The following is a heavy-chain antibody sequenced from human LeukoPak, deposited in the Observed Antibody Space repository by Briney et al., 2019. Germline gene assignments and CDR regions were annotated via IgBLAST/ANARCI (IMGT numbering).Heavy chain of an antibody. CDR2: IYNSGST. J-gene: IGHJ4*02. CDR1: GGSISSGEHY. D-gene: IGHD5-18*01. Sequence: SETLSLTCTVSGGSISSGEHYWSWIRQAPGKGLEWIGHIYNSGSTHYNPSLKSRVTISSDTSKNQFSLKLSSVTAADTAVYYCARGKGYSYGIDYWGQGTLVTVSS. CDR3: ARGKGYSYGIDY. V-gene: IGHV4-30-4*01.